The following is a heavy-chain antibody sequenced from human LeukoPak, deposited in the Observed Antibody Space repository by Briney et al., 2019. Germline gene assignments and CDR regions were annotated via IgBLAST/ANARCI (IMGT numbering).Heavy chain of an antibody. CDR2: INPYNGNT. V-gene: IGHV1-18*01. D-gene: IGHD6-13*01. J-gene: IGHJ4*02. CDR3: ARDGVADGSWSQFDY. CDR1: GGTFSSYA. Sequence: AASVRVSCKVSGGTFSSYAISWVRQAPGQGLEWMGWINPYNGNTNYAQKLQGRVTMTTDTSTSTAYMELRSLRSDDTAVYYCARDGVADGSWSQFDYWGQGTLVTVSS.